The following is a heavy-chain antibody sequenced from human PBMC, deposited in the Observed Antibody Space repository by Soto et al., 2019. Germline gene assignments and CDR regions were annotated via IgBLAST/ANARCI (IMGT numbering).Heavy chain of an antibody. CDR1: GGTFSSYT. CDR3: ARDGYYYYGMDV. J-gene: IGHJ6*02. V-gene: IGHV1-69*08. Sequence: QVQLVQSGAEVKKPGSSVKVSCKASGGTFSSYTISWVRQAPGQGLEWMGRIIPILGIANYAQKFQGRVXIXAXXSASTAYMELSSLRSEDTAVYYCARDGYYYYGMDVWGQGTTVTVSS. CDR2: IIPILGIA.